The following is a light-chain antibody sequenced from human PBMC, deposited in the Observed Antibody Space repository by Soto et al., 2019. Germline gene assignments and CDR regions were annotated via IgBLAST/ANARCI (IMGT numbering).Light chain of an antibody. Sequence: QSVLTQPASVSGSPGQSITISCTGTSSDVGGYNYVSWYPQHPGKAPKLMIYEVSNRPSGVSNRFSGSKSGNTASLTISGLQAEDEADYYCSSYTSSSTVVFGGGTKLTVL. J-gene: IGLJ2*01. CDR1: SSDVGGYNY. V-gene: IGLV2-14*01. CDR2: EVS. CDR3: SSYTSSSTVV.